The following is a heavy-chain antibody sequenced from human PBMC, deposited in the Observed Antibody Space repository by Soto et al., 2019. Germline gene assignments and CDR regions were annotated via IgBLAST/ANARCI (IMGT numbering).Heavy chain of an antibody. V-gene: IGHV1-24*01. J-gene: IGHJ6*02. CDR1: GYTLTELS. CDR3: ARDLGLGRFDYNYYYGMDV. CDR2: FDPGEGET. D-gene: IGHD3-9*01. Sequence: ASVKVSCKVSGYTLTELSMHWVRQAPGKGLEWMGGFDPGEGETIYAQKFQGRVTMTEDTSTDTAYMELSSLRSEDTAVYYCARDLGLGRFDYNYYYGMDVWGQGTTVTVSS.